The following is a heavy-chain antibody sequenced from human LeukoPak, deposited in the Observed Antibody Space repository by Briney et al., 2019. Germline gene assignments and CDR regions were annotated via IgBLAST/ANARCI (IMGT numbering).Heavy chain of an antibody. CDR2: ISGSGGST. Sequence: GGSLRLSCAASGFTFSGCAMSWVRQAPGKGLEWVSAISGSGGSTYYADSVKGRFTISRDNSKNTLYLQMNSLRAEDTAVYYCARDRGYTYGYSENWIDPWGQGTLVTVSS. CDR3: ARDRGYTYGYSENWIDP. CDR1: GFTFSGCA. D-gene: IGHD5-18*01. J-gene: IGHJ5*02. V-gene: IGHV3-23*01.